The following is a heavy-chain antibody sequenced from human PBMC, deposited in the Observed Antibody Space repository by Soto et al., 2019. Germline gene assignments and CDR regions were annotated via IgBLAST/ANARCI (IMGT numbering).Heavy chain of an antibody. CDR2: ISYDGSNK. CDR1: GFTFSSYA. Sequence: PGGSLRLSCAASGFTFSSYAMHWVRQAPGKGLEWVAVISYDGSNKYYADSVKGRFTISRDNSKNTLYLQMNSLRAEDTAVYYCARANCSGGSCYSGDYFDYWGQGTLVTVSS. J-gene: IGHJ4*02. D-gene: IGHD2-15*01. V-gene: IGHV3-30-3*01. CDR3: ARANCSGGSCYSGDYFDY.